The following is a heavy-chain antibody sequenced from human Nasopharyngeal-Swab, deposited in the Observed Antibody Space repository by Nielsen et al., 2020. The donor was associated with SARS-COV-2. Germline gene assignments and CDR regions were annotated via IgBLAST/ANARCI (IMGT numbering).Heavy chain of an antibody. J-gene: IGHJ4*02. D-gene: IGHD1-26*01. CDR3: ASSTVGAFDY. Sequence: GESLKISCAASGFSFSEYYMSWIRQAPGKGLEWISDISSSGSITHYADSMKGRFTISRDNAKNSLYLQMNSLRVEDTAVYYCASSTVGAFDYWGQGTLVTVSS. CDR2: ISSSGSIT. V-gene: IGHV3-11*04. CDR1: GFSFSEYY.